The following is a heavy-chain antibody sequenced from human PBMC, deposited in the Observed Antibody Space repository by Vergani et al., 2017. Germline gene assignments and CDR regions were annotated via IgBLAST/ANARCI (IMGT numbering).Heavy chain of an antibody. CDR2: IRSKAYGGTT. CDR3: TRARGQGFGVVIIAWFDP. Sequence: EVQLVESGGGLVQPGRSLRLSCTASGFTFGDYAMSWFRQAPGKGLEWVGFIRSKAYGGTTEYAASVKGRFTISRDDSKSIAYLQMNSLKTEDTAVYYCTRARGQGFGVVIIAWFDPWGQGTLVTVSS. J-gene: IGHJ5*02. V-gene: IGHV3-49*03. CDR1: GFTFGDYA. D-gene: IGHD3-3*01.